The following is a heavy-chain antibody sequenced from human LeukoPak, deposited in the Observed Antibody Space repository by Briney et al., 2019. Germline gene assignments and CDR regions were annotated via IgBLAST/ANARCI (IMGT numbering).Heavy chain of an antibody. CDR1: GGSFSGYY. Sequence: MPSETLSLTCAVYGGSFSGYYWSWIRQPPGKGLEWIGEINHSGSTNYNPSLKSRVTISVDTSKNQFSLKLSSVAAADTAVYYCARVHSSGWYRTNGKFDYWGQGTLVTVSS. J-gene: IGHJ4*02. CDR2: INHSGST. D-gene: IGHD6-19*01. CDR3: ARVHSSGWYRTNGKFDY. V-gene: IGHV4-34*01.